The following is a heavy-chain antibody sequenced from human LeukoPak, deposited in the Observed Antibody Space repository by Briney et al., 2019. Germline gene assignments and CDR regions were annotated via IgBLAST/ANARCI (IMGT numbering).Heavy chain of an antibody. CDR1: GYTLTELS. V-gene: IGHV1-24*01. D-gene: IGHD3-9*01. CDR3: ATGPQRYFDWLLGYYYMDV. CDR2: FDPEDGET. J-gene: IGHJ6*03. Sequence: ASVKVSCKVSGYTLTELSMHWVRQAPGKGLEWMGGFDPEDGETIYAQKFQGRVAMTEDTSTDTAYMELSSLRSEDTAVYYCATGPQRYFDWLLGYYYMDVWGKGTTVTVSS.